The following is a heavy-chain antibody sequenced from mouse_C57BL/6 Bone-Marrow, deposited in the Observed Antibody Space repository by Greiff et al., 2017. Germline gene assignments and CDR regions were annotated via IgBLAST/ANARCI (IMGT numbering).Heavy chain of an antibody. CDR1: GYTFTSYW. V-gene: IGHV1-52*01. D-gene: IGHD2-2*01. CDR2: IDPSDSET. J-gene: IGHJ4*01. Sequence: VQLQQPGAELVRPGSSVKLSCKASGYTFTSYWMHWVKQRPIQGLEWIGNIDPSDSETHYNQKFKDKATLTVDKSSSTAYMQLSSLTSEDSAVYYCARQGYDRRGYAMDYWGQGTSVTVSS. CDR3: ARQGYDRRGYAMDY.